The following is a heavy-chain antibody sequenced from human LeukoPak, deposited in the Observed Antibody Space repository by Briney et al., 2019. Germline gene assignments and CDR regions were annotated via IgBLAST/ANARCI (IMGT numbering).Heavy chain of an antibody. J-gene: IGHJ4*01. CDR3: ARDQFLDH. CDR2: IKQDGSEK. D-gene: IGHD2-21*01. Sequence: PGGSLRFSCAGSGFTFSSYWMNWVRQAPGKGLEWVGNIKQDGSEKYYVGSVKGRFTISRDNAKSSLYLQMNSQRAEDTAVYYCARDQFLDHWGQGTLVTVSS. CDR1: GFTFSSYW. V-gene: IGHV3-7*05.